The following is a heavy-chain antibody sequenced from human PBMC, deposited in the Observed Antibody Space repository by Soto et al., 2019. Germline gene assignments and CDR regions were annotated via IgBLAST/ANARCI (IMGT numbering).Heavy chain of an antibody. CDR3: ASYYYDSLLGPRI. J-gene: IGHJ3*02. CDR2: ISWNSGSI. D-gene: IGHD3-22*01. Sequence: PGGSLRLSCAASGFTFDDYGMHWVRQAPGKGLEWVSGISWNSGSIGYADSVKGRFTISRDNAKNSLYLQMNSLRAEDTALYYCASYYYDSLLGPRIWGQGTMVTVSS. V-gene: IGHV3-9*01. CDR1: GFTFDDYG.